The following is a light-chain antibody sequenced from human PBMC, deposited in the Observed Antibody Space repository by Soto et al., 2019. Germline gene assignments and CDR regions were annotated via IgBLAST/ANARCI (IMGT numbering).Light chain of an antibody. Sequence: DIQMTQSPSTLSASVGDRVTITCRASQSISSWLDWYQQKPGKAPKLLIYKASSLESGVPSRFSGSGSGTEFTLTISSLQPDDFATYYCQQFHSVSPTFGQGTKVEIK. CDR1: QSISSW. CDR3: QQFHSVSPT. CDR2: KAS. V-gene: IGKV1-5*03. J-gene: IGKJ1*01.